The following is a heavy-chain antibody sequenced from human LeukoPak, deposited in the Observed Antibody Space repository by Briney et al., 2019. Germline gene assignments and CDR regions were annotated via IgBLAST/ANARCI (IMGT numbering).Heavy chain of an antibody. Sequence: SVTVSCKASGGTFISYTISWVRQAPGQGLEWMGRIIPILGIAKYAQKFQGRVTLTADKSTSTAYMELSSLRSEDTAVYYCARDGASANLGYWRQGTGITVSS. D-gene: IGHD3-16*01. CDR1: GGTFISYT. J-gene: IGHJ4*02. CDR2: IIPILGIA. V-gene: IGHV1-69*04. CDR3: ARDGASANLGY.